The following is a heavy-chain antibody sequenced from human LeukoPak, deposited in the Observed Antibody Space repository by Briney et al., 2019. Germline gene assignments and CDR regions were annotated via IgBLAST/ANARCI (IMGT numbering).Heavy chain of an antibody. CDR2: IYYSGST. Sequence: SETLSLTCTVSGGSISSYYWSWIRQPPGKGLEWIGYIYYSGSTNYNPSLKSRVTISVDTSKNQFSLKLNSVTAADTAVYYCARSLWFGEWWFDPWGQGTLVTVSS. J-gene: IGHJ5*02. D-gene: IGHD3-10*01. CDR1: GGSISSYY. CDR3: ARSLWFGEWWFDP. V-gene: IGHV4-59*01.